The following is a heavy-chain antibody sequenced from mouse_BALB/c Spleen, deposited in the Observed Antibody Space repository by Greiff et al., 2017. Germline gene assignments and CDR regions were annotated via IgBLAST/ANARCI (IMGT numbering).Heavy chain of an antibody. CDR3: ARVLWYGSQGFDY. CDR2: IYPGDGDT. D-gene: IGHD1-1*01. CDR1: GYAFSSYW. J-gene: IGHJ2*01. Sequence: VQLQQSGPELVKPGASVKISCKASGYAFSSYWMNWVKQRPGQGLEWIGRIYPGDGDTNYNGTFKGKATLTADKSSSTAYLQLSSLTSVDSAVYFCARVLWYGSQGFDYWGQGTTLTVSS. V-gene: IGHV1-80*01.